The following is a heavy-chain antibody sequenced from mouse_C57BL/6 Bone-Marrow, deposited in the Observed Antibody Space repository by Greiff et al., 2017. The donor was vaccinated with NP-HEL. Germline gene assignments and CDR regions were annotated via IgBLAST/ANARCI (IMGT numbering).Heavy chain of an antibody. CDR3: ARAPLLLRWYFEV. Sequence: EVKLMESGGGLVKPGGSLKLSCAASGFTFSSYAMSWVRQTPEKRLEWVATISDGGSYTYYPDNVKGRFTISRDNAKNNLYLQMSHLKSEDTAMYYCARAPLLLRWYFEVWGTGTTVTVSS. CDR1: GFTFSSYA. CDR2: ISDGGSYT. J-gene: IGHJ1*03. D-gene: IGHD1-1*01. V-gene: IGHV5-4*03.